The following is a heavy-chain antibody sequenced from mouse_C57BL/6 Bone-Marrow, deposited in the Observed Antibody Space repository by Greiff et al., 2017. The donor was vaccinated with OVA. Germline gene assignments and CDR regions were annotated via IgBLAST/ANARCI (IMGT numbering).Heavy chain of an antibody. Sequence: VQLQQSGAELVMPGASVKLSCKASGYTFTSYWMHWVKQRPGQGLEWIGEIDPSDSYTNYNQKFKGKSTLTVDKSSSTAYMQLSSLTSEDSAVYYCAREAENGYYPFYYAMDYWGQGTSVTVSS. J-gene: IGHJ4*01. CDR2: IDPSDSYT. CDR1: GYTFTSYW. D-gene: IGHD2-3*01. V-gene: IGHV1-69*01. CDR3: AREAENGYYPFYYAMDY.